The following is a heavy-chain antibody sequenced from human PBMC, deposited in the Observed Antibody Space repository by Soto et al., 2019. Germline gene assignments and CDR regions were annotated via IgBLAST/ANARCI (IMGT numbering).Heavy chain of an antibody. J-gene: IGHJ6*02. V-gene: IGHV3-30*18. CDR2: ISYDKSNK. CDR1: GFTFSMYG. Sequence: HPGGSLRLSCVASGFTFSMYGMHWVRQAPGKGLEWVAFISYDKSNKYYSDSVKGRFTISRDNSKNTLYLQMNSLRAEDTAVYYCAKDQRQWLVSPYYYGMDVWGQGTTVTVSS. CDR3: AKDQRQWLVSPYYYGMDV. D-gene: IGHD6-19*01.